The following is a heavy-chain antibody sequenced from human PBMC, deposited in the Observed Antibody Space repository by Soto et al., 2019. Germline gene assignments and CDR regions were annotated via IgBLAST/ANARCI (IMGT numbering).Heavy chain of an antibody. Sequence: WGSLKLACAASGFTFSSYSMNWVRQAPGKGLEWVSYISSSSSTIYYADSVKGRFTISRDNAKNSLYLQMNSLRAEDTAVYYSATYSDCISQIGLFDFSGQGTLDIVSS. J-gene: IGHJ5*01. V-gene: IGHV3-48*01. CDR2: ISSSSSTI. CDR1: GFTFSSYS. D-gene: IGHD3-9*01. CDR3: ATYSDCISQIGLFDF.